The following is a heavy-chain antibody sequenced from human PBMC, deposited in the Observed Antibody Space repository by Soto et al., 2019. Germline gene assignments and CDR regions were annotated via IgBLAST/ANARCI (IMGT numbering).Heavy chain of an antibody. D-gene: IGHD3-16*01. J-gene: IGHJ4*02. Sequence: SETLSLTCTVSGGSISSYYWSWIRQPPGKGLEWIGYIYSSGSTNYNPSLKSRVTISVDTSKNQFSLKLSSVTAADTAVYYCARLTFHFDQWGQGTQVTVTS. V-gene: IGHV4-59*01. CDR2: IYSSGST. CDR3: ARLTFHFDQ. CDR1: GGSISSYY.